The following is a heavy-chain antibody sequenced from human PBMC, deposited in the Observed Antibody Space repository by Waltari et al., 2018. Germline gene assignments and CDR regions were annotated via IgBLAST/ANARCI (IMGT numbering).Heavy chain of an antibody. CDR2: IIPIFGTA. J-gene: IGHJ3*02. Sequence: QVQLVQSGAEVKKPGSSVKVSCKASGGTFSSYAISWVRQAPGQGLEWMGGIIPIFGTANYAQKFQGRVTITTDESTSTAYMELISLRSEDTAVYYCARDQSAAAGTIERAFDIWGQGTMVTVSS. CDR1: GGTFSSYA. CDR3: ARDQSAAAGTIERAFDI. V-gene: IGHV1-69*05. D-gene: IGHD6-13*01.